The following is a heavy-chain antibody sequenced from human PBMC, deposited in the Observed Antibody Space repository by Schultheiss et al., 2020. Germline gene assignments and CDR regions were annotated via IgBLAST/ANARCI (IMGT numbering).Heavy chain of an antibody. D-gene: IGHD7-27*01. CDR2: INEDGSQK. V-gene: IGHV3-7*01. CDR1: GFTFGDYA. CDR3: ARDPHWGALDY. Sequence: LKISCTASGFTFGDYAMSWVRLAPGKGLQWVAIINEDGSQKNYVDSVRGRFTISRDNSKNSVFLQMDSLRAEDTAVYYCARDPHWGALDYWGQGTLVTVSS. J-gene: IGHJ4*02.